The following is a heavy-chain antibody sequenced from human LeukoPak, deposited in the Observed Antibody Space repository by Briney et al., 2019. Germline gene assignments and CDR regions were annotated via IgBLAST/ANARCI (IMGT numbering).Heavy chain of an antibody. J-gene: IGHJ6*02. Sequence: SETLSLTCTLSGGSISSYYWSWIRQPPGKGLEWIGYIYYSGSTNYNPSLKSRVTIPVDPSKNQFSLKLSSVTAADTAVYYCARGDYDSSGYYPYYYYYGMDVWDQGTTVTVSS. CDR3: ARGDYDSSGYYPYYYYYGMDV. V-gene: IGHV4-59*01. D-gene: IGHD3-22*01. CDR2: IYYSGST. CDR1: GGSISSYY.